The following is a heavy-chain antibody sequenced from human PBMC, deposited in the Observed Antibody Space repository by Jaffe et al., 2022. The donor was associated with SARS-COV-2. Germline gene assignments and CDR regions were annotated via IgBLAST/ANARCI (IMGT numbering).Heavy chain of an antibody. CDR2: ISYDGSNK. CDR1: GFTFSSYA. V-gene: IGHV3-30*04. D-gene: IGHD5-18*01. J-gene: IGHJ4*02. CDR3: ARELQLWSSSGYFDY. Sequence: QVQLVESGGGVVQPGRSLRLSCAASGFTFSSYAMHWVRQAPGKGLEWVAVISYDGSNKYYADSVKGRFTISRDNSKNTLYLQMNSLRAEDTAVYYCARELQLWSSSGYFDYWGQGTLVTVSS.